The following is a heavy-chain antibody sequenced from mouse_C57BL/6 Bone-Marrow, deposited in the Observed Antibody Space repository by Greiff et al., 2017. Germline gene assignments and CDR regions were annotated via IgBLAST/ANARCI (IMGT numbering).Heavy chain of an antibody. J-gene: IGHJ1*03. CDR1: GYTFTSYW. Sequence: QVQLQQPGAELVKPGASVKVSCKASGYTFTSYWMHWVKQRPGQGLEWIGRIHPSDSDNNYNQKFKGKATLTVDKSSSTAYMQLSSLTSEDSAVYYFAIDYYGSSYGYFDVWGTGTTVTVSS. CDR2: IHPSDSDN. V-gene: IGHV1-74*01. CDR3: AIDYYGSSYGYFDV. D-gene: IGHD1-1*01.